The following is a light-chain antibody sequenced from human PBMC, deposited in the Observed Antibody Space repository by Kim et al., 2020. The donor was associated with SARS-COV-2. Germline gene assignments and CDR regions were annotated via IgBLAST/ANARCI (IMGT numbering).Light chain of an antibody. CDR3: QQYNTYSL. CDR2: EAS. CDR1: QSISNW. Sequence: SESVGDSVTITCRASQSISNWLAWYQQKPGKGPKLLIYEASKLEIGVPSRFSGSGSETEFTLTISSLQPDDFATYYCQQYNTYSLFGQGTKLEI. J-gene: IGKJ2*01. V-gene: IGKV1-5*03.